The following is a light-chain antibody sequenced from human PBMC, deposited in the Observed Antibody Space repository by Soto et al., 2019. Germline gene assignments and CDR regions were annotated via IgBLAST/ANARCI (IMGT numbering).Light chain of an antibody. CDR1: QSVSSSY. V-gene: IGKV3-20*01. CDR3: QQYGSSP. CDR2: GAF. Sequence: EIVLTQSPGTLSLSPGERATLSCRASQSVSSSYLAWYQQKPGQAPRLLIYGAFSRATGITDRFSGSGSGTDFTLTISRLEPEDFAVYYCQQYGSSPFGQGTKLEIK. J-gene: IGKJ2*01.